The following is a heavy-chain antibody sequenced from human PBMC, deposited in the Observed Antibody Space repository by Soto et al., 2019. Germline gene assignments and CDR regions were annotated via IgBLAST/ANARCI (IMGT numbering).Heavy chain of an antibody. CDR3: ARDGVEWELFFHAFDI. J-gene: IGHJ3*02. CDR2: ISYDGSNK. V-gene: IGHV3-30-3*01. Sequence: QVQLVESGGGVVQPGRSLRLSCAASGFTFSSYAMHWVRQAPGKGLEWVAVISYDGSNKYYADSVKGRFTISRDNSKNTLYLQMNSLRAEDTAVYYCARDGVEWELFFHAFDIWGQGTMVTVSS. D-gene: IGHD1-26*01. CDR1: GFTFSSYA.